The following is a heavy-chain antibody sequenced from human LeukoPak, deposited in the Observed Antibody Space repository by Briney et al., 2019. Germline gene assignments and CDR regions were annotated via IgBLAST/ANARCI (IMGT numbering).Heavy chain of an antibody. J-gene: IGHJ6*02. CDR2: INTNTGNP. CDR1: GYTLTSYA. V-gene: IGHV7-4-1*02. D-gene: IGHD1-26*01. Sequence: ASVKVSCKASGYTLTSYAMNWVRQAPGQGLEWMGWINTNTGNPTYAQGFTGRFVFSLDTSVSTAYLQISSLKAEDTAVYYCARDLGATQGYYYYGMDVWGQGTTVTVSS. CDR3: ARDLGATQGYYYYGMDV.